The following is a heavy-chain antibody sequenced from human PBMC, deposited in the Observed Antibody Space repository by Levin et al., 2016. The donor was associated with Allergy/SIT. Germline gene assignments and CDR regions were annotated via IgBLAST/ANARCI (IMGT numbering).Heavy chain of an antibody. V-gene: IGHV4-30-4*01. CDR3: ARMIVNYYYYYGMDV. J-gene: IGHJ6*02. CDR2: IYYSGST. Sequence: WIRQPPGKGLEWIGYIYYSGSTYYNPSLKSRVTISVDTSKNQFSLKLSSVTAADTAVYYCARMIVNYYYYYGMDVWGQGTTVTVSS. D-gene: IGHD3-22*01.